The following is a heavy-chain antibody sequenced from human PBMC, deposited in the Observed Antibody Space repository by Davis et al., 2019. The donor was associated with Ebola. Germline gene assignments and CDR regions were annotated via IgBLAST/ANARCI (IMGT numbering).Heavy chain of an antibody. CDR3: ARGLSGVASFDV. D-gene: IGHD1-26*01. CDR1: GTYITSHY. V-gene: IGHV4-59*11. Sequence: PSETLSLTCTVSGTYITSHYWTWIRQSPGRGLVWIGYIYSDDITNYNPSLKSRVSISVGTSKNQFSLKLISVSAADTAVYYCARGLSGVASFDVWGQGTMVTVSS. J-gene: IGHJ3*01. CDR2: IYSDDIT.